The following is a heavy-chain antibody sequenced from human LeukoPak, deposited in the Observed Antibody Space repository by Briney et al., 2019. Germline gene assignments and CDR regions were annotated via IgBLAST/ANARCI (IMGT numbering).Heavy chain of an antibody. J-gene: IGHJ4*02. CDR1: GGIFSSYA. CDR2: IIPILGIA. V-gene: IGHV1-69*04. CDR3: ARDLPPYYFDY. Sequence: SVKVSCKASGGIFSSYAISWVRQAPGQGLEWMGRIIPILGIANYAQKSQGRVTITADKSTSTAYMDLSSLRSEDTAVYYCARDLPPYYFDYWGQGTLVTVSS.